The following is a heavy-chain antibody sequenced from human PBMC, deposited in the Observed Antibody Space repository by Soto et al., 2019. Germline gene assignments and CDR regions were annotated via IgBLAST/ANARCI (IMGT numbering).Heavy chain of an antibody. CDR1: GFTFSSYS. V-gene: IGHV3-21*01. J-gene: IGHJ4*02. D-gene: IGHD3-10*01. Sequence: GSLRLSCAASGFTFSSYSMNWVRQAPGKGLEWVSSISSSSYIYYADSVKGRFTISRDNAKNSLYLQMNSLRAEDTAGYYCARDGPRGFGEFDYWGQGTLVTVSS. CDR3: ARDGPRGFGEFDY. CDR2: ISSSSYI.